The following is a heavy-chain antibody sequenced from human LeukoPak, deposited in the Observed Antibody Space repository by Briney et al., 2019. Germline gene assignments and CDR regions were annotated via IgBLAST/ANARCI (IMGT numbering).Heavy chain of an antibody. CDR1: GGSFSGYY. CDR2: INHSGST. V-gene: IGHV4-34*01. D-gene: IGHD5-18*01. Sequence: PSETLSLTCAVYGGSFSGYYWSWIRQPPGKGLEWIGEINHSGSTNYNPSLKSRVTISVDTSKNQFSLKLSTVTAADTAVYYCARGEGTAMGIWGQGTLVTVSS. CDR3: ARGEGTAMGI. J-gene: IGHJ4*02.